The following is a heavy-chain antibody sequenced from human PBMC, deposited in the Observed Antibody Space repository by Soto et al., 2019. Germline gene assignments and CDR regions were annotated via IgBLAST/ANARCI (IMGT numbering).Heavy chain of an antibody. CDR2: IVPLSDRT. V-gene: IGHV1-69*01. Sequence: QVQLVQSGAEVKKPGSSLKVSCKVFGETLNSNPIGWVRQAPGQGLEWVGGIVPLSDRTNYAQELQGRVTVTADGSTSTVYMELSNLKSGDMAVYYCARKSGRDCHSGGGCFSLDVWGQGSLITVSS. J-gene: IGHJ4*02. CDR1: GETLNSNP. D-gene: IGHD2-15*01. CDR3: ARKSGRDCHSGGGCFSLDV.